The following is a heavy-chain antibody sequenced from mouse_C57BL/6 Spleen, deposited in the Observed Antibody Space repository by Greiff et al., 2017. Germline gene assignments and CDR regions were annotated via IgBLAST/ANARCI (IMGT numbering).Heavy chain of an antibody. J-gene: IGHJ4*01. CDR1: GYTFTSYW. Sequence: VQLQQPGAELVRPGSSVKLSCKASGYTFTSYWMHWVRQGPIQGLEWIGNIDPSGSDTHYNQKFKGKATLTVDKSSSTDYMQLSSLTSEDSAVYYCARSSRQRRLRAMDYWGQGTSVTVSS. V-gene: IGHV1-52*01. D-gene: IGHD3-2*02. CDR3: ARSSRQRRLRAMDY. CDR2: IDPSGSDT.